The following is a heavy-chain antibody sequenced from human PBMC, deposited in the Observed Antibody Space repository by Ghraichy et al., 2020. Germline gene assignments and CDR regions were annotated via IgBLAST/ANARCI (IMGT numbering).Heavy chain of an antibody. Sequence: SQTLSLTCAISGDSVSNNTTSWSWIRQSPSRRLEWLGRTFYTSKWFTNYAVSLESRLTIDPDTSKNQLSLHLNSVTPADTAVYYCTRDFHEGCYFGSWGQGTLVTVSS. CDR1: GDSVSNNTTS. CDR2: TFYTSKWFT. V-gene: IGHV6-1*01. J-gene: IGHJ4*03. CDR3: TRDFHEGCYFGS.